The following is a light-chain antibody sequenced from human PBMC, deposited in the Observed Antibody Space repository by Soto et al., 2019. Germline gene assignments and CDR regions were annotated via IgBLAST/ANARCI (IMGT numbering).Light chain of an antibody. Sequence: DIQMTQSPSSLAASVGDRVTINCQASQDIRKILNWYQQKPGNPPKLLIYDATILETRIPSRCRGSGSGTDFTLTISGLQPEDFAVYYCQQRSSRPRITFGQGTRLEIK. V-gene: IGKV1-33*01. CDR1: QDIRKI. J-gene: IGKJ5*01. CDR3: QQRSSRPRIT. CDR2: DAT.